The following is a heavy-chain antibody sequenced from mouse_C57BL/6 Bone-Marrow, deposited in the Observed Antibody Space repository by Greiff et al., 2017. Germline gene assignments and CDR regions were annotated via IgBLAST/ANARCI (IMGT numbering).Heavy chain of an antibody. J-gene: IGHJ3*01. CDR3: ARSPRFAY. Sequence: VKLVESGAELARPGASVKMSCKASGYTFTSYTMHWVKQRPGQGLEWIGYINPSSGYTKYNQKFKDKATLTADKSSSTAYMPLSSLTSEDSAVYYCARSPRFAYWGQGTLVTVSA. CDR2: INPSSGYT. CDR1: GYTFTSYT. V-gene: IGHV1-4*01.